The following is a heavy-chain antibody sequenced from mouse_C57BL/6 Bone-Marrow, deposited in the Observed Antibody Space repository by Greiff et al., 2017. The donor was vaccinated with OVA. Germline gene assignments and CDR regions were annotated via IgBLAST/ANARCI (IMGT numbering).Heavy chain of an antibody. J-gene: IGHJ2*01. V-gene: IGHV1-81*01. CDR1: GYTFTSYG. CDR2: IYPRSGNT. CDR3: ARRGGSSRDY. D-gene: IGHD1-1*01. Sequence: QVQLKESGAELARPGASVKLSCKASGYTFTSYGISWVKQRTGQGLEWIGEIYPRSGNTYYNEKFKGKATLTADKSSSTAYMELRSLTSEDSAVYFWARRGGSSRDYWGQGTTLTVSS.